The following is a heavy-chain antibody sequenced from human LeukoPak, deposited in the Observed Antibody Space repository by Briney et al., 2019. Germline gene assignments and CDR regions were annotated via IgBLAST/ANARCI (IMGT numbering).Heavy chain of an antibody. J-gene: IGHJ4*02. Sequence: GGSLRLSCAASGFTFSSYSMNWVRQAPGKGLEWVSYISSSSSTIYYADSVKGRFTISRDNAKNSLYLQMNSLRAEDTALYYCAKDKSGYDSGGTDYWGQGTLVTVSS. CDR1: GFTFSSYS. D-gene: IGHD5-12*01. CDR3: AKDKSGYDSGGTDY. V-gene: IGHV3-48*04. CDR2: ISSSSSTI.